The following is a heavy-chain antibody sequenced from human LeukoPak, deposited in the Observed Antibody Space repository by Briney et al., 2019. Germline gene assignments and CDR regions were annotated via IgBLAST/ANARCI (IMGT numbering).Heavy chain of an antibody. CDR3: ARGYSGDILTGYYYLPHDY. CDR2: ISSSSSYI. CDR1: GFTFSSYS. D-gene: IGHD3-9*01. V-gene: IGHV3-21*01. Sequence: GGSLRLSCAASGFTFSSYSTNWVRQAPGKGLEWVSSISSSSSYIYYADSVKGRFTISRDNAKNSLYLQTNSLRAEDTAVYYCARGYSGDILTGYYYLPHDYWGQGTLVTVSS. J-gene: IGHJ4*02.